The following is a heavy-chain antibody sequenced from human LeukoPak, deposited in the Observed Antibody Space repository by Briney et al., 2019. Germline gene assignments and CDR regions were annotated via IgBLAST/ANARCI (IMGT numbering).Heavy chain of an antibody. J-gene: IGHJ4*02. CDR3: GRYGRNPEF. CDR1: GFSFNNYD. D-gene: IGHD2-2*01. Sequence: GGSLRLSCAASGFSFNNYDMTWVRQGPGKGLEWVSRISDSGGATGYGDSVKGRFTISRDNSKNAVYLQMNSLRAEDTAVYYCGRYGRNPEFWGQGTLVTVSS. V-gene: IGHV3-23*01. CDR2: ISDSGGAT.